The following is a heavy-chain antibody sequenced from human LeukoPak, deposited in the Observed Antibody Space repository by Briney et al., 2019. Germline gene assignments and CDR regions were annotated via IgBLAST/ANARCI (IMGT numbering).Heavy chain of an antibody. CDR3: ARNPAAATYSDY. D-gene: IGHD2-2*01. CDR1: GYTFTSYG. V-gene: IGHV1-18*01. J-gene: IGHJ4*02. Sequence: ASVKVSCKASGYTFTSYGISWVRQAPGQGLEWMGWISAYNGNTNCAQKLQGRVTMTTDTSTSTAYMELRSLRSDDTAVYYCARNPAAATYSDYWGQGTLVTVSS. CDR2: ISAYNGNT.